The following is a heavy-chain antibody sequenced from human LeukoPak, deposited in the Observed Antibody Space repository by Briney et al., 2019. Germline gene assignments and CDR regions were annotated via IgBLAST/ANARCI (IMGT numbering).Heavy chain of an antibody. CDR1: GGSISSGDYY. CDR2: IYYSGST. V-gene: IGHV4-30-4*01. Sequence: SETPSLTCTVSGGSISSGDYYWSWIRQPPGKGLEWIGYIYYSGSTYYNPSLKSRVTISVDTSKNQFSLKLSSVTAADTAVYYCARILTGSFYFDYWGQGTLVTVSS. D-gene: IGHD3-9*01. J-gene: IGHJ4*02. CDR3: ARILTGSFYFDY.